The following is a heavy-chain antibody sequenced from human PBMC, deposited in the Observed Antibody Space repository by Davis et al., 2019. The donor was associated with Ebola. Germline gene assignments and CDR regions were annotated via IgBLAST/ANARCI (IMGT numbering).Heavy chain of an antibody. D-gene: IGHD1-26*01. Sequence: GESLKISCAASGVTFSSHWMHWVRQAPGKGLVWVSRINGDGSRTGYADSVKGRFTISRDNAKNTLYLQMNSLRAEDTAVYYCARGFGSYYSWGQGTLVTVSS. CDR2: INGDGSRT. CDR3: ARGFGSYYS. J-gene: IGHJ4*02. CDR1: GVTFSSHW. V-gene: IGHV3-74*01.